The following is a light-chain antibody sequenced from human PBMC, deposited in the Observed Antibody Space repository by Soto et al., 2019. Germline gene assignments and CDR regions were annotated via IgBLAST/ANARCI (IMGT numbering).Light chain of an antibody. V-gene: IGLV1-40*01. CDR2: RTT. Sequence: QSVLPQPPSVTGAPGQTVTISCTGGSSNIGAGSDVHWYQQVPETAPQQVLYRTTTRPTGVPDRFSGSRSGSSASLAITGLQAEDEADYYCQSYDSILTGSVFGTGTKVTVL. CDR1: SSNIGAGSD. CDR3: QSYDSILTGSV. J-gene: IGLJ1*01.